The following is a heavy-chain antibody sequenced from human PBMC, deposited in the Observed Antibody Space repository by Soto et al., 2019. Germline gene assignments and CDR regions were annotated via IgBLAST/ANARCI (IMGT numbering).Heavy chain of an antibody. Sequence: GGSLRLSCAASGFTFSSYSLNWVRQAPGKGLEWVSSISSSSSYIYYADSVKGRFTISRDNAKNSLYLQMNSLRAEDTAVYYCARENCSGGSCYWYVDLWGCGTLVTVSS. J-gene: IGHJ2*01. CDR1: GFTFSSYS. V-gene: IGHV3-21*01. D-gene: IGHD2-15*01. CDR3: ARENCSGGSCYWYVDL. CDR2: ISSSSSYI.